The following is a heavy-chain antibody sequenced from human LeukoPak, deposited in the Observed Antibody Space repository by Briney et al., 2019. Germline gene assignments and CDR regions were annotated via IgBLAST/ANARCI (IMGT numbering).Heavy chain of an antibody. CDR1: GYTFTSYA. D-gene: IGHD3-9*01. Sequence: GASVKVSCKASGYTFTSYAMNWVRQAPGQGLEWVGWINTNTGNPTYAQGFTGRFVFSLDTSVSTAYLQISSLKAEDTAVYYCAREAYDILTGYSIWFDPWGQGTLVTVSS. CDR3: AREAYDILTGYSIWFDP. CDR2: INTNTGNP. J-gene: IGHJ5*02. V-gene: IGHV7-4-1*02.